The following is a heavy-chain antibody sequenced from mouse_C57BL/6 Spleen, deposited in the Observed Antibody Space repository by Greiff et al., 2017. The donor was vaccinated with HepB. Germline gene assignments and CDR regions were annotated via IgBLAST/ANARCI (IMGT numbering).Heavy chain of an antibody. D-gene: IGHD1-1*01. V-gene: IGHV1-81*01. CDR1: GYTFKSYG. CDR2: IYPRSGNT. Sequence: VQLQQSGAELARPGASVKLSCKASGYTFKSYGISWVKQRTGQGLEWIGEIYPRSGNTYYNEKFKGKATPTADKSSSTAYMELRSLTSEDSAVYFFASAPYYGSRRYALGFLGQGTSVTVSS. J-gene: IGHJ4*01. CDR3: ASAPYYGSRRYALGF.